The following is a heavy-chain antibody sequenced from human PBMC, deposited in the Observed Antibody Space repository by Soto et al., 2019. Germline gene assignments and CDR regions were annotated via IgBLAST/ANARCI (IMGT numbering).Heavy chain of an antibody. V-gene: IGHV3-11*01. CDR1: GFPFSDYY. J-gene: IGHJ4*02. D-gene: IGHD2-2*01. CDR2: ISSSGSTI. Sequence: GGSLRLSCAASGFPFSDYYMSLIRQSPGKGLEWVSYISSSGSTIYYADSVKGRFTISRDNAKNSLYLQMNSLRAEDTAVYYCASTTSLELDYWGQGTLITVSS. CDR3: ASTTSLELDY.